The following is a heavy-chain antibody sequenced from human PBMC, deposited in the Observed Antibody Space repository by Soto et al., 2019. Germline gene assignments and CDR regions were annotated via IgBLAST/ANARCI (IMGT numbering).Heavy chain of an antibody. CDR1: GFTFSDYY. V-gene: IGHV3-11*06. D-gene: IGHD2-2*01. CDR3: ARDRQAYCSSTSCSHYYYYGMDV. J-gene: IGHJ6*02. Sequence: GGSLSLSCAASGFTFSDYYMSWIRQAPGKGLEWVSYISSSSSYTNYADSVKGRFTISRDNAKNSLYLQMNSLRAEDTAVYYCARDRQAYCSSTSCSHYYYYGMDVWGQGTTVTVSS. CDR2: ISSSSSYT.